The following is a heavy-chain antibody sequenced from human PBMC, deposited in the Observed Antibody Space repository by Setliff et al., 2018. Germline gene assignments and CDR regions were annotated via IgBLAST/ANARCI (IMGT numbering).Heavy chain of an antibody. V-gene: IGHV1-18*01. D-gene: IGHD2-2*01. Sequence: ASVKVSCKASGYTFNSYGVTWVRQAPGQGLEWVGWISAYSGNTYYAQKFQGRVTMTTDTSTATAYLELRSLRSDDTAVYYCSRLVRYCTRTSCQRASGEDYWGQGTLVTVSS. CDR3: SRLVRYCTRTSCQRASGEDY. CDR2: ISAYSGNT. J-gene: IGHJ4*02. CDR1: GYTFNSYG.